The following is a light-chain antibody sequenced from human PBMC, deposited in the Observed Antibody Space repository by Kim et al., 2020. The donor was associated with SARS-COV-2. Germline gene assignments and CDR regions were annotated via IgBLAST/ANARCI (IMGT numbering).Light chain of an antibody. V-gene: IGKV3D-15*01. CDR3: QQYNQWPIT. CDR2: GTS. CDR1: QNINNK. J-gene: IGKJ5*01. Sequence: EVVMTQYPASLSLSPGERATLSCRASQNINNKLAWHQQKPGQAPRLLIYGTSTRATGIPASFSGSGSGILFTLTINSLQSEDSAIYYCQQYNQWPITFGQGTRLEIK.